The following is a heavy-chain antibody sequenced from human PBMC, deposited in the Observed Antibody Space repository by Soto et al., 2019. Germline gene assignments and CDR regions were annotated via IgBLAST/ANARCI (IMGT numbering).Heavy chain of an antibody. D-gene: IGHD4-4*01. CDR3: ASLIIPTTLGGTTASFYYGMDV. J-gene: IGHJ6*02. CDR2: ISSSSSYI. Sequence: EVQLVESGGGLVKPGGSLRLSCAASGFTFSSYSMNWVRQAPGKGLEWVSSISSSSSYIYYADSVKGRFTISRDNAKNSLYLQMKSLRAEDTAVYCCASLIIPTTLGGTTASFYYGMDVWGQGTTVTVSS. CDR1: GFTFSSYS. V-gene: IGHV3-21*01.